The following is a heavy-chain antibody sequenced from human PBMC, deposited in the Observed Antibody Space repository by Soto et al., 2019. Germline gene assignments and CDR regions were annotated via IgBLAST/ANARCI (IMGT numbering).Heavy chain of an antibody. J-gene: IGHJ4*02. CDR2: ISSSSSYI. Sequence: GGSLRLSCAASGFTFSSYSMNWVRQAPGKGLEWVSSISSSSSYIYYADSVKGRFTIPRDNAKNSLYLQMNSLRAEDTAVYYCARVPGFVADQDYFDYWGQGTLVTVSS. CDR1: GFTFSSYS. V-gene: IGHV3-21*01. CDR3: ARVPGFVADQDYFDY. D-gene: IGHD2-15*01.